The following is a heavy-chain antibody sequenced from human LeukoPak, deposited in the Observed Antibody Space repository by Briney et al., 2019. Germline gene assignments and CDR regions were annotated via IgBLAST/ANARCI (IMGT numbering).Heavy chain of an antibody. V-gene: IGHV4-31*01. CDR2: IHLSGST. Sequence: SETLSLSCTVSGASFSNCGYYWTWIRQFPGKGLEWIVYIHLSGSTYSNPSLQSLLSMSIDTPKNQFSLRLNSVTAADTAIYYCAREDRLGTRPGGNDYWGPGTLVTVSS. CDR3: AREDRLGTRPGGNDY. D-gene: IGHD6-6*01. CDR1: GASFSNCGYY. J-gene: IGHJ4*02.